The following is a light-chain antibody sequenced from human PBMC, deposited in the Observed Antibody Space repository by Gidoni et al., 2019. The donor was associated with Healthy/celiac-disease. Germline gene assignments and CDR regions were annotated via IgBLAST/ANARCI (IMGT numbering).Light chain of an antibody. CDR3: QAWDSSTFVV. Sequence: SYELPPLPSVSVSPGHTASITCSGDQLGDKYACWYPQKPGQAPVLVIYQDSKRPSGIPERFSGSNSGNTATLTISGTQAMDEADYYCQAWDSSTFVVFGGGTKLTVL. CDR1: QLGDKY. V-gene: IGLV3-1*01. CDR2: QDS. J-gene: IGLJ2*01.